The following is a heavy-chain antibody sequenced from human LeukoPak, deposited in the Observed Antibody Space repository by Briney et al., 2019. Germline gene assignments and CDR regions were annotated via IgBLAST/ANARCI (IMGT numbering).Heavy chain of an antibody. CDR1: GVSISSYY. CDR2: IYYSGST. V-gene: IGHV4-59*01. Sequence: PSETLSLTCTVSGVSISSYYWSWIRQPPGKGLEWIGYIYYSGSTNYNPSLKSRVTISVDTSKNQFSLKLSSVTAADTAVYYCARYSPRGKYYYYYYMDVWGKGTTVTISS. CDR3: ARYSPRGKYYYYYYMDV. J-gene: IGHJ6*03. D-gene: IGHD3-16*01.